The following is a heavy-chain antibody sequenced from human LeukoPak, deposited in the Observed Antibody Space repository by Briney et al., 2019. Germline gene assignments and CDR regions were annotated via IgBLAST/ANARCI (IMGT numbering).Heavy chain of an antibody. CDR3: AKDYKRAKTGDPPTWYFDY. D-gene: IGHD7-27*01. CDR2: ISYEGSNK. CDR1: GFTFSSYG. Sequence: GRSLRLSCAASGFTFSSYGMHWVPRAPGKGLEGVAVISYEGSNKYYAVSVKGRFTISRDNSKNTLYLQMNSLRAEDTAVYYCAKDYKRAKTGDPPTWYFDYWGQGTLVTVSS. J-gene: IGHJ4*02. V-gene: IGHV3-30*18.